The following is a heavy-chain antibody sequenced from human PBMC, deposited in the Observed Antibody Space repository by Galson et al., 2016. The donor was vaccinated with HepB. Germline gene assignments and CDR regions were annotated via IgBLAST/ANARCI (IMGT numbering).Heavy chain of an antibody. CDR1: GYTLNHYY. Sequence: SVKVSCKASGYTLNHYYIHWVRQAPGHGLQWMGWMNPQGGDTIYEQKFQGRVTMTTDTTINTAYMELSRLRPDDTAIYYCARDPGPNIEARPPLGPWGQGTLVTVSS. D-gene: IGHD6-6*01. J-gene: IGHJ5*02. CDR2: MNPQGGDT. CDR3: ARDPGPNIEARPPLGP. V-gene: IGHV1-2*02.